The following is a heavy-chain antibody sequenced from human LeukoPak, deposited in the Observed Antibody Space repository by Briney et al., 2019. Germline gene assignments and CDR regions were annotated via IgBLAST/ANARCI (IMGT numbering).Heavy chain of an antibody. V-gene: IGHV4-34*01. CDR1: GGSFSDYY. Sequence: SETLSLTCAVYGGSFSDYYWSWIRQPPGKGLEWIGEINHSGSTNYNPSLKSRVTISVDTSKNQFSLKLSTVTAADTAVYYCARGAVLLWFGEVPPQFDYWGQGTLVTVSS. D-gene: IGHD3-10*01. CDR3: ARGAVLLWFGEVPPQFDY. CDR2: INHSGST. J-gene: IGHJ4*02.